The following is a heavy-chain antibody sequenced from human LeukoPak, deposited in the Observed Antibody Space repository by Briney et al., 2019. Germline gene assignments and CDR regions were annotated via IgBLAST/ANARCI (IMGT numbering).Heavy chain of an antibody. Sequence: ASVKVSCKASGYTFTSYYMHWVRQAPGQGLEWMGIINPSGGSTSYAQKFQGRVTMTRDTSTSTVYMELSGLRSEDTAVYYCAREEVVGYWASWYYFDYWGQGTLVTVSS. CDR2: INPSGGST. D-gene: IGHD2-2*01. CDR1: GYTFTSYY. V-gene: IGHV1-46*01. CDR3: AREEVVGYWASWYYFDY. J-gene: IGHJ4*02.